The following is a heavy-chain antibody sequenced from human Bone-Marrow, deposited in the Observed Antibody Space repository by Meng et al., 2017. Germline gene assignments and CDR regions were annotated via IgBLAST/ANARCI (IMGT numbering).Heavy chain of an antibody. CDR3: ARGHVLVTIFGVVIIPMNGMDV. V-gene: IGHV4-34*01. Sequence: ESLKISCAVYGGSFSGYYWSWIRQPPGKGLEWIGEINHSGSTNYNPSLKSRVTISVDTSKNQFSLKLSSVTAADTAVYYCARGHVLVTIFGVVIIPMNGMDVWGQGTTVTVSS. CDR2: INHSGST. D-gene: IGHD3-3*01. J-gene: IGHJ6*02. CDR1: GGSFSGYY.